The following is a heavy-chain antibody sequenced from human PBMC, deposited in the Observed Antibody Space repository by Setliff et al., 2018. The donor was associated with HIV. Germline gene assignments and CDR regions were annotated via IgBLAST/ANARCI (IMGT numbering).Heavy chain of an antibody. CDR2: ISPNGGDT. Sequence: ASVKVSCKASGYTFSAYYIHWVRQAPGQGLEWMGWISPNGGDTKFAQKFQGRVTLTRDTSINTAHMELQRLRSDDTAVYFCATGTTSRGSGRDFDFWGQGSLVTVSS. J-gene: IGHJ4*02. V-gene: IGHV1-2*02. D-gene: IGHD3-10*01. CDR3: ATGTTSRGSGRDFDF. CDR1: GYTFSAYY.